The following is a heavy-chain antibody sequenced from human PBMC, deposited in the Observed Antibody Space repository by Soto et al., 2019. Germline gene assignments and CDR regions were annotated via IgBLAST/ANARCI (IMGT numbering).Heavy chain of an antibody. Sequence: QVQLVESGGGVVQPGRSLRLSCAASGFDFSTYGMHWVRQAPGKGPEWVAVIWDDGSNKYYADSVRGRFIISRDNSKSTLSLQLNSLRAEDTAVYYCARAGGPFDYWGQGTLVTVSS. CDR2: IWDDGSNK. CDR1: GFDFSTYG. CDR3: ARAGGPFDY. D-gene: IGHD3-10*01. J-gene: IGHJ4*02. V-gene: IGHV3-33*01.